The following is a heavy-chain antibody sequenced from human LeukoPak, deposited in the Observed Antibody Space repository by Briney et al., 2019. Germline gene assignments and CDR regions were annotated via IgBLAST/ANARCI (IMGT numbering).Heavy chain of an antibody. V-gene: IGHV4-4*07. J-gene: IGHJ5*02. CDR1: GGSISSYY. Sequence: SETLSLTCTVSGGSISSYYWSWIRQPAGKGLEWIGRMYTSGRANYNPSLRSRVTMSVDTSKNQFSLKLSSVIAADTAVYYCARDGVYSGCYWFDPWGQGTLVTVSS. CDR3: ARDGVYSGCYWFDP. CDR2: MYTSGRA. D-gene: IGHD5-12*01.